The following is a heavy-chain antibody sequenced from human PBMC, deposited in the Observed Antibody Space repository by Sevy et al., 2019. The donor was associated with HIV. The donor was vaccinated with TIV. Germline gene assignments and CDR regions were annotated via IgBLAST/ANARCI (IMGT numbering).Heavy chain of an antibody. D-gene: IGHD6-13*01. Sequence: SETLSLTCAVYGGSFSGYYWSWIRQPPGKGLEWIGEINHSGSTNYNPSLKSRVTISVDTSKNQFSLKLSSVTAADTAVYYCARGIGAAAGSWEDYWGQGTLVTVSS. J-gene: IGHJ4*02. CDR3: ARGIGAAAGSWEDY. CDR1: GGSFSGYY. CDR2: INHSGST. V-gene: IGHV4-34*01.